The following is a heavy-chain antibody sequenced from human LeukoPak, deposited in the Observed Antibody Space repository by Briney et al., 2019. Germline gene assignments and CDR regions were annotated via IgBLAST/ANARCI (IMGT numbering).Heavy chain of an antibody. D-gene: IGHD1-26*01. CDR1: GGTFSSYA. Sequence: ASVKVSCKASGGTFSSYAISWVRQAPGQGLEWMGWISAYNGNTNYAQKLQGRVTMTTDTSTSTAYMELRSLRSDDTAVYYCARVTGELLPNPFDYWGQGTLVTVSS. V-gene: IGHV1-18*01. CDR3: ARVTGELLPNPFDY. CDR2: ISAYNGNT. J-gene: IGHJ4*02.